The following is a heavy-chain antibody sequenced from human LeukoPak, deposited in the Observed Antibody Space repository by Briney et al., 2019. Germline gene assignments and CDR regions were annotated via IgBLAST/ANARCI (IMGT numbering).Heavy chain of an antibody. J-gene: IGHJ4*02. CDR1: GGSISSGGYS. CDR3: ARDQMVRGFERV. Sequence: MPSQTLSLTCAVSGGSISSGGYSWSWIRQPPGKGLEWIGYIYHSGSTYYNPSLKSRVTISVDRSKNQFSLKLSSVTAADTAVYYCARDQMVRGFERVWGQGTLVTVSS. CDR2: IYHSGST. V-gene: IGHV4-30-2*01. D-gene: IGHD3-10*01.